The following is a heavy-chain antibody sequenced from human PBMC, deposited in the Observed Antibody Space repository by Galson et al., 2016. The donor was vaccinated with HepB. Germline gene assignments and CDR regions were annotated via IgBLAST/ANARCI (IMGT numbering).Heavy chain of an antibody. J-gene: IGHJ4*02. CDR2: IRGDGIVS. D-gene: IGHD3-10*01. V-gene: IGHV3-7*01. CDR3: SREMTGSYFD. Sequence: SLRLSCAASGFTFNAHWMNWVHQAPGKGLEWVANIRGDGIVSYYAESVRGRFTISRDNAKNSLYLQMNGLRVDETAVYYCSREMTGSYFDWGQGTLVTVPS. CDR1: GFTFNAHW.